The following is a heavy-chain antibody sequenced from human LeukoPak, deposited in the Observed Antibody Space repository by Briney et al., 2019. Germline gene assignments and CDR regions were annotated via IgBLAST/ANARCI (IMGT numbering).Heavy chain of an antibody. Sequence: GGSLRLSCAASGFTFSSYAMSWVRQAPGKGLEWVSAISGSGGSTYYADSVKGRFTISRDNSKNTLYLQMNSLRAEDTAVYYCAKEPPPYYDFRSGYDYWGQGTLVTVSS. CDR3: AKEPPPYYDFRSGYDY. V-gene: IGHV3-23*01. CDR2: ISGSGGST. D-gene: IGHD3-3*01. J-gene: IGHJ4*02. CDR1: GFTFSSYA.